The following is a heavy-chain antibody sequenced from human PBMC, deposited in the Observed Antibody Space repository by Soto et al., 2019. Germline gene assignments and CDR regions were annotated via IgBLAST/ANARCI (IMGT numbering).Heavy chain of an antibody. CDR3: TTQKTDDIVVVVAAVDDAFDI. D-gene: IGHD2-15*01. V-gene: IGHV3-15*01. CDR2: IKSKTDGGTT. CDR1: GFSFSNAW. Sequence: GGSLRLSCAASGFSFSNAWMSWVRQAPGKGLEWVGRIKSKTDGGTTDYAAPVKGRFTISRDDSKNTLYLQMNSLKTEDTAVYYCTTQKTDDIVVVVAAVDDAFDIWGQGTMVTVSS. J-gene: IGHJ3*02.